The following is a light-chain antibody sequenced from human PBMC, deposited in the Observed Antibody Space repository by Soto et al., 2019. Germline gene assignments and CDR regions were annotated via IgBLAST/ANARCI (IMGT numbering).Light chain of an antibody. J-gene: IGLJ1*01. CDR3: QVCHKGSERV. Sequence: SYELTQPSSVSVAPGKTARVTCGGSDIGSKGVHWYQQKPGQAPILVIYYDNDRPSGIPERFSGSNSGNTATLTISRVEAGDEADYYCQVCHKGSERVFGTGTKLTVL. V-gene: IGLV3-21*04. CDR1: DIGSKG. CDR2: YDN.